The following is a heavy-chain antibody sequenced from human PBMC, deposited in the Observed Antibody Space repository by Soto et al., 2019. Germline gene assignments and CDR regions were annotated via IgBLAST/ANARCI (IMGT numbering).Heavy chain of an antibody. V-gene: IGHV1-18*01. J-gene: IGHJ6*02. CDR1: GYTFSNYG. D-gene: IGHD6-19*01. Sequence: QVQLVQSGAEVKKPGASVTVSCKTSGYTFSNYGINWVRQAPGQGLEWMGWISGYNGNTNYAQTVQGRVTMPTDTSTETVNIERRGLKSDDTAIYYCSRFIMVGGWFDPNYYHGMDVWGQGTTVTVSS. CDR3: SRFIMVGGWFDPNYYHGMDV. CDR2: ISGYNGNT.